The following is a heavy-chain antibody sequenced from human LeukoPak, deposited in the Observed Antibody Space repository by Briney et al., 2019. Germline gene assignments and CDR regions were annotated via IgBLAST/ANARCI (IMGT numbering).Heavy chain of an antibody. V-gene: IGHV1-8*01. Sequence: ASVKVSCKASGYTLTSYDINWVRQAPGQGLEWMGWMNPNSGNTGYAQKFQGRVTMTRNTSISTAYMELSSLRSEDTAVYYCARDIGYSYGGGPDVWGQGTTVTVSS. J-gene: IGHJ6*02. D-gene: IGHD5-18*01. CDR3: ARDIGYSYGGGPDV. CDR1: GYTLTSYD. CDR2: MNPNSGNT.